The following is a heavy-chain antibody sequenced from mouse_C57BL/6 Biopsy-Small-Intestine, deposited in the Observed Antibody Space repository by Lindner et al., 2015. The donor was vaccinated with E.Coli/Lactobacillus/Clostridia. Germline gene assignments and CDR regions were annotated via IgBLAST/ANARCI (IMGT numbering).Heavy chain of an antibody. J-gene: IGHJ4*01. CDR2: VNTGNGNT. CDR1: GYVFTSFA. Sequence: SVKVSCKASGYVFTSFAIHWVRHAPGQRLEWMGWVNTGNGNTKYSQAFQDRVTITRDKYANTAYMELSSLTSEDTAVYYCARDAGIRTTVIPFNYWGQGTLITVSS. CDR3: ARDAGIRTTVIPFNY. V-gene: IGHV1-4*01. D-gene: IGHD5-5*01.